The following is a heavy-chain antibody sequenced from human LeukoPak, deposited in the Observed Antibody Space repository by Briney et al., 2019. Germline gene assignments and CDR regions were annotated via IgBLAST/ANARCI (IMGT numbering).Heavy chain of an antibody. V-gene: IGHV5-51*01. D-gene: IGHD1-14*01. J-gene: IGHJ4*02. CDR2: IYPGDSDT. CDR3: SRLSRTPGTYFYY. CDR1: GYSFTNYW. Sequence: GESLQISCKGSGYSFTNYWIGWVRQLPGKGLEWMGIIYPGDSDTRYNPSFQGQVTISADKAISTAYLQWSSLKASDTAMYYFSRLSRTPGTYFYYWGQGTPVTVSS.